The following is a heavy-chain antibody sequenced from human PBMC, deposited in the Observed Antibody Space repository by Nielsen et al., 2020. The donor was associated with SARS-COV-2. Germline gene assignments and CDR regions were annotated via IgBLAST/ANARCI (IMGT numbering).Heavy chain of an antibody. CDR3: ARGGLLWFGELTGNWFDP. J-gene: IGHJ5*02. Sequence: GGSLRLSCAASGFTFSSYSMNWVRQAPGKGLEWVSYISSSGSTIYYADSVKGRFTISRDNAKNSLYLQMNSLRAEDTAVYYCARGGLLWFGELTGNWFDPWGQGTLVTVSS. CDR1: GFTFSSYS. V-gene: IGHV3-48*04. D-gene: IGHD3-10*01. CDR2: ISSSGSTI.